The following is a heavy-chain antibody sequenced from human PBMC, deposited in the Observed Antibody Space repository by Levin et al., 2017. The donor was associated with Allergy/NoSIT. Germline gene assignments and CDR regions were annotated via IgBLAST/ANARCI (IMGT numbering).Heavy chain of an antibody. J-gene: IGHJ6*02. CDR2: IYYSGST. CDR3: ARDEMVHEIQYYYGIDV. Sequence: PSETLSLTCTVSGGSISSSSYYWGWIRQPPGKGLEWIGNIYYSGSTYYNPSLKSRVTISVDTSKNQFSLKLTSVTAADTAVYYCARDEMVHEIQYYYGIDVWGQGTTVSVS. CDR1: GGSISSSSYY. D-gene: IGHD2-8*01. V-gene: IGHV4-39*07.